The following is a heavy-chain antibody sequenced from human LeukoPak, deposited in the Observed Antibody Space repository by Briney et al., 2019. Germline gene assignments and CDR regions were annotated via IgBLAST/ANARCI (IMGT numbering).Heavy chain of an antibody. V-gene: IGHV3-20*04. J-gene: IGHJ4*02. CDR3: AREYYGSGSYYNVGY. D-gene: IGHD3-10*01. CDR1: GFTFDDYG. Sequence: GGSLRLSCAASGFTFDDYGMSWVRHAPGKGLEWVSGINWNGGRTGYADSVKGRFTISRDNAKKSLYVQMNRLRAEDTALYYCAREYYGSGSYYNVGYWGQGTLVTVSS. CDR2: INWNGGRT.